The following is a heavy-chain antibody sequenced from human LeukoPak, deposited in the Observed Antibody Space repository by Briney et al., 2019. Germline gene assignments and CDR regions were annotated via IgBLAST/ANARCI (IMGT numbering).Heavy chain of an antibody. Sequence: PSETLSLTCAVYGGSFSGYYWSWIRQPPGKGLEWIGEINHSGSTNYNPSLKSRVTISVDTSRNQFSLKLSSVTAADTAVYYCARAEYFPDYWGQGTLVTVSS. CDR3: ARAEYFPDY. D-gene: IGHD6-6*01. J-gene: IGHJ4*02. V-gene: IGHV4-34*01. CDR1: GGSFSGYY. CDR2: INHSGST.